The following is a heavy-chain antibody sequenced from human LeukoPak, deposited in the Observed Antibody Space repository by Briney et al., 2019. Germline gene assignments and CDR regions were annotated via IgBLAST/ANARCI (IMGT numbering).Heavy chain of an antibody. CDR1: GFTFSSHS. V-gene: IGHV3-48*01. CDR3: AKKVITYYYGMDV. Sequence: GGSLRLSCAASGFTFSSHSMNWVRQAPGKGLEWVSYISSSSSTIYYADSVKGRFTISRDNAKNSLYLQMSGLRAEDTAVYYCAKKVITYYYGMDVWGQGTTVTVSS. D-gene: IGHD2-21*01. CDR2: ISSSSSTI. J-gene: IGHJ6*02.